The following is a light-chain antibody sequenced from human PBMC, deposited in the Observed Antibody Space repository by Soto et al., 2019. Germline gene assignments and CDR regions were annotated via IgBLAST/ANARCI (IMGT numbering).Light chain of an antibody. Sequence: DIQITQNPSSVSASVGDRVTITCRASQDISGWLAWFQQKPGKAPNLLIYAASILQSGVPSRFSGSRSGTEFTLTISSLQPDDFATYYCQQYNSYSWTFGQGTKVDI. CDR3: QQYNSYSWT. J-gene: IGKJ1*01. V-gene: IGKV1D-16*01. CDR1: QDISGW. CDR2: AAS.